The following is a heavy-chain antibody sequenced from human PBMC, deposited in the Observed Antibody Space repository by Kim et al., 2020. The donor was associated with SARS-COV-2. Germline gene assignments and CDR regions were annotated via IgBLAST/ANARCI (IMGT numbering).Heavy chain of an antibody. J-gene: IGHJ3*02. CDR2: IYTSGST. Sequence: SETLSLTCTVSGGSISSYYWSWIRQPAGKGLEWIGRIYTSGSTNYNPSLKSRVTMSVDTSKNQFSLKLSSVTAADTAVYYCASYLGYCSGGSCYSGADDAFDIWGQGTMVTVSS. D-gene: IGHD2-15*01. CDR3: ASYLGYCSGGSCYSGADDAFDI. CDR1: GGSISSYY. V-gene: IGHV4-4*07.